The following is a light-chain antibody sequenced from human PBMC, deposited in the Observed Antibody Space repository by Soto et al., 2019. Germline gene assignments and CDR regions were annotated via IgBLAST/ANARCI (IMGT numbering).Light chain of an antibody. CDR2: DVS. CDR1: SSDVGGYNY. V-gene: IGLV2-14*01. CDR3: SSYTSSSTPVV. J-gene: IGLJ2*01. Sequence: QSALTQPASVSGSPGQSITISCTGTSSDVGGYNYVSWYQQHPGKAPKLMIYDVSNRPSGVSNRFSGSKSGNTASLTISGLQAEDDAAYYCSSYTSSSTPVVFGGGTKVTVL.